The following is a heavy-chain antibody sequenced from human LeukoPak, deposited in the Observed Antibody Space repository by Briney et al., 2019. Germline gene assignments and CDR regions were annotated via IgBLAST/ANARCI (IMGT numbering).Heavy chain of an antibody. V-gene: IGHV3-53*01. CDR1: GFSVSSNY. Sequence: GGSLRLSCAASGFSVSSNYMSWGRQVPGTGLEWLSIIHSGGNTYYADSVKGRFTISRDNSQNTLFLQMNSLRVEDTAVYSCARVSLSSRGYLDFWRQGTLVTVSS. J-gene: IGHJ4*02. D-gene: IGHD3-10*01. CDR2: IHSGGNT. CDR3: ARVSLSSRGYLDF.